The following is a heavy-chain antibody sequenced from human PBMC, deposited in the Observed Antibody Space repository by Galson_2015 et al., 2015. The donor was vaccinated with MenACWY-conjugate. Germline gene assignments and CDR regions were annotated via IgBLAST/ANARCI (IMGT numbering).Heavy chain of an antibody. CDR3: ARVPRQTYDSRGDYFDS. V-gene: IGHV3-7*03. D-gene: IGHD3-22*01. Sequence: SLRLSCAASGFTFSSYWMTWVRQAPGKGLEWVANIRGDGSINYYVDSVKGRFTISRDNAQNSLYLLMNSLRAEDTAVYFCARVPRQTYDSRGDYFDSWGQGTLVTVSS. CDR2: IRGDGSIN. CDR1: GFTFSSYW. J-gene: IGHJ4*02.